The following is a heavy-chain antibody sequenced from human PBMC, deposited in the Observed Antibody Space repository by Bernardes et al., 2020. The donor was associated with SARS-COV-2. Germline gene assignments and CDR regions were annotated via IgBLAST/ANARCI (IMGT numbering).Heavy chain of an antibody. CDR1: GSDFNNYGFTSYG. CDR3: ARIDEVTGRDY. D-gene: IGHD6-19*01. CDR2: ITAYNLNT. V-gene: IGHV1-18*04. Sequence: ASVKVSCKTSGSDFNNYGFTSYGFSWVRQAPGQGLEWMGWITAYNLNTDYAQNFRGRVTMTADTSTSTVYMELRSLRAEDTAVYYCARIDEVTGRDYWGQGTLVTVSS. J-gene: IGHJ4*02.